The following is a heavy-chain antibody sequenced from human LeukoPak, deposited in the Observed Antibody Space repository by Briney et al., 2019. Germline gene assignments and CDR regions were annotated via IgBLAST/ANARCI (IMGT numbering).Heavy chain of an antibody. CDR2: ISSSGSTI. D-gene: IGHD3-9*01. CDR3: ARANDNYYYYYMDV. V-gene: IGHV3-48*03. CDR1: GFPFSSYE. J-gene: IGHJ6*03. Sequence: GGSLRLSCAASGFPFSSYEMIWVRQAPGKGLEWVSYISSSGSTIYYADSGKGRFTISRDNAKNSLYLQMNSLRAEDTAVYYCARANDNYYYYYMDVWGKGTTVTISS.